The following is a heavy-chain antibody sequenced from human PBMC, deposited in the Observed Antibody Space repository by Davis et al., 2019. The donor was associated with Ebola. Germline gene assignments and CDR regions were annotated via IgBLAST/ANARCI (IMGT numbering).Heavy chain of an antibody. CDR1: GYTFSSYG. V-gene: IGHV1-18*01. D-gene: IGHD1-1*01. CDR2: ISVYNGNT. CDR3: ARGTSPLDAFDY. Sequence: ASVKVSCKTAGYTFSSYGINWVRQAPGQGLEWMAWISVYNGNTKYAQNVQGRVTVTTDISTSTAYMEVRSLTSDDTAVYYCARGTSPLDAFDYWGQGTMVTVSA. J-gene: IGHJ3*01.